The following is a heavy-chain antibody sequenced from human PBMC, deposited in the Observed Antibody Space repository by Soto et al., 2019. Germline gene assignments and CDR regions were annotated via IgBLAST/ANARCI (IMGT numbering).Heavy chain of an antibody. J-gene: IGHJ6*02. CDR1: GITFETYG. Sequence: PGGSLRLSCTASGITFETYGMHWVRQTPGKGLEWVAVVSYDGSHKYYGDSVKGRFTISRDDAKNTVFLQMDSLGVEDTAVYYCAKSPARNTYYYHSSGQYPPGYFYGMDVWGQGTTVTVSS. D-gene: IGHD3-22*01. CDR2: VSYDGSHK. V-gene: IGHV3-30*18. CDR3: AKSPARNTYYYHSSGQYPPGYFYGMDV.